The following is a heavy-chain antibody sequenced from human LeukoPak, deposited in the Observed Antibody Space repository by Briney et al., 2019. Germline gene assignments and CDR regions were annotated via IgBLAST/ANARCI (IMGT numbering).Heavy chain of an antibody. Sequence: ASVKVSCKTSGYTFTSHNFIWVRQAPGQGLEWMGWVSGNNGNTNYAQKHQGRVTMTTDTSTNTAYMELRSLRSDDTAVYYCASWAGIAVPGFKGPFDYWGQGTLVTVSS. CDR2: VSGNNGNT. CDR3: ASWAGIAVPGFKGPFDY. J-gene: IGHJ4*02. D-gene: IGHD6-19*01. V-gene: IGHV1-18*01. CDR1: GYTFTSHN.